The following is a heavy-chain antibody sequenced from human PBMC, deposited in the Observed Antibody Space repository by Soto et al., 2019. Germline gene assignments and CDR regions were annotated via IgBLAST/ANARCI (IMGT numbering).Heavy chain of an antibody. CDR2: VDPEGGEA. J-gene: IGHJ6*02. CDR3: AKDLRDYVWGSYLLSPYYYYYGMDV. D-gene: IGHD3-16*02. Sequence: SVKVSWKNCGPTLTDFYIHWARHAPGKGRQWLGGVDPEGGEAIYAQKWHGRVTVTEDTVTDTAYMELSGLKSDDTAVYYCAKDLRDYVWGSYLLSPYYYYYGMDVWGQGTTVTVSS. V-gene: IGHV1-24*01. CDR1: GPTLTDFY.